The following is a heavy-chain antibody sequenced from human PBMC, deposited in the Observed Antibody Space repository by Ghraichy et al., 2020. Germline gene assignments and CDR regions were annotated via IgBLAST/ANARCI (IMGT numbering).Heavy chain of an antibody. V-gene: IGHV4-39*01. CDR2: IYYSGST. CDR3: ARHFQGYWYFDL. J-gene: IGHJ2*01. Sequence: SETLSLTCTVSGGSISSSSYYWGWIRQPPGKGLEWIVSIYYSGSTYYNPSLKSRVTISVDTSKNQFSLKLSSVTAADTAVYYCARHFQGYWYFDLWGRGTLVTVSS. CDR1: GGSISSSSYY.